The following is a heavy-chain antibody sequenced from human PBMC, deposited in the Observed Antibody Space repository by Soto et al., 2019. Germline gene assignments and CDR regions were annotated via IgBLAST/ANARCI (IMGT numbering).Heavy chain of an antibody. CDR1: GGSVSSGSYY. Sequence: SETLSLTCTVSGGSVSSGSYYWSWIRQPPGKGLEWIGYIYSFGSTNYNPSLKSRVTISLDTPKSQFSLKLSSVTAADTAVYYCARYIPKTGHYYYMDVWGKGTTVTVSS. CDR3: ARYIPKTGHYYYMDV. J-gene: IGHJ6*03. D-gene: IGHD2-2*02. V-gene: IGHV4-61*01. CDR2: IYSFGST.